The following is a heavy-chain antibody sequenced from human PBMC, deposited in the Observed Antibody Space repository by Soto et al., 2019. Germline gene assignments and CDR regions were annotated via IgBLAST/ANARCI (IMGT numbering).Heavy chain of an antibody. CDR1: GFTFSSYS. CDR3: VRAGLVAFDY. V-gene: IGHV3-48*01. CDR2: ISSSSSTI. Sequence: EVQLVESGGSLVQPGGSLRLSCAASGFTFSSYSMNWVRQAPGKGLEWVSYISSSSSTIYYADSVKGRFTISRDSAKNSLYLQMNSLRAEDTAVYYFVRAGLVAFDYWGQGTLVTVSS. D-gene: IGHD3-9*01. J-gene: IGHJ4*02.